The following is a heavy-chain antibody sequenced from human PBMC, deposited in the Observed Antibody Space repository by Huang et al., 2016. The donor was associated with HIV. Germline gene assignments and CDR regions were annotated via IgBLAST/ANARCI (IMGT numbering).Heavy chain of an antibody. CDR1: GYSFSSYW. J-gene: IGHJ4*02. Sequence: VQLVQSGAEVKKPGESLKISCKGSGYSFSSYWIAWVRQMPGKGREWMGIICPDDSDTTYSPSFEGQVTISADKSIGTAYLQWSSLKASDTAMYYCARRFSSSSGYFDYWGQGSLVTVSS. CDR3: ARRFSSSSGYFDY. CDR2: ICPDDSDT. D-gene: IGHD6-6*01. V-gene: IGHV5-51*01.